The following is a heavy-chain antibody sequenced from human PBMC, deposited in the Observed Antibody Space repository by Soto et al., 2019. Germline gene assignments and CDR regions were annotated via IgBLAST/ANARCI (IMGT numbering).Heavy chain of an antibody. J-gene: IGHJ1*01. Sequence: QVQLVESGGGVVQPGRSLRLSCAASGFTFSSYAMHWVRQAPGKGLEGVAVISYDGSNKYYADSVKGRFTISRDNSKNTLYLQMNSLRAEDTAVYYCARASPSIAAAGTGYFQHWGQGTLVTVSS. CDR2: ISYDGSNK. V-gene: IGHV3-30-3*01. CDR1: GFTFSSYA. D-gene: IGHD6-13*01. CDR3: ARASPSIAAAGTGYFQH.